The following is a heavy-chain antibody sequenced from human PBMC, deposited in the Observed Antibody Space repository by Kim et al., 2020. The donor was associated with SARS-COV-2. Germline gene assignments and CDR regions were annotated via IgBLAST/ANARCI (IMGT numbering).Heavy chain of an antibody. Sequence: GGSLRLACAASGLSFSIYQMHWVRQAPGKGLVWVSRIKNDGTVTAYADSVKGRFTISRDNAKNTLYLQMNSLTAEDTAVYYCARDSDPPYNYYGMDVWGQGTTVTVSS. CDR1: GLSFSIYQ. D-gene: IGHD3-10*01. CDR2: IKNDGTVT. CDR3: ARDSDPPYNYYGMDV. J-gene: IGHJ6*02. V-gene: IGHV3-74*03.